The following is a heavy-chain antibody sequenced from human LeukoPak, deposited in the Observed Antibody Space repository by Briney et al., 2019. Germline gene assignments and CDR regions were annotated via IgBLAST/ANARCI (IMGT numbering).Heavy chain of an antibody. Sequence: SETLSLTCAVYGGSFSGYYWSWIRQPPGKGLEWIGEINHSGSTNYNPSLKSRVTISVDTSKNQFSLKLSSVTAADTAVYYCARGPNYYDSSGYVYRGQGTLVTVSS. CDR1: GGSFSGYY. V-gene: IGHV4-34*01. J-gene: IGHJ4*02. D-gene: IGHD3-22*01. CDR2: INHSGST. CDR3: ARGPNYYDSSGYVY.